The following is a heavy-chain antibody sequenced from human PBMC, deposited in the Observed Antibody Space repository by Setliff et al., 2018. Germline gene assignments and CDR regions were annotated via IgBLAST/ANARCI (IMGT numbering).Heavy chain of an antibody. Sequence: PGGSLRLSCAASGFTFTNCAMVWVRQAPGKGLEWVAGISETGGNTYYIDAVRGRFTISRDNSRNTLYLQMNSLRAEDTAVYYCANWPGTPTMTTFFGPLDYWGQGTLVTVS. D-gene: IGHD4-17*01. CDR3: ANWPGTPTMTTFFGPLDY. J-gene: IGHJ4*02. CDR1: GFTFTNCA. V-gene: IGHV3-23*01. CDR2: ISETGGNT.